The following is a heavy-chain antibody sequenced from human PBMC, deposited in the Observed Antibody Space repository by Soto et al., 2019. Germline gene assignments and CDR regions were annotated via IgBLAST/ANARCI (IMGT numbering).Heavy chain of an antibody. CDR2: IKQDGSDK. Sequence: EVQLVESGGGLVQPGGSLRLSCAASGFTFSSYWMSWVRQAPGKGLEWVANIKQDGSDKYYVDSVKGRFTISRDNAKNSLYLQMNSLRAEDTAVYYCARPVLRFLEYPLDVWGKGTTVTVSS. J-gene: IGHJ6*04. D-gene: IGHD3-3*01. CDR3: ARPVLRFLEYPLDV. V-gene: IGHV3-7*01. CDR1: GFTFSSYW.